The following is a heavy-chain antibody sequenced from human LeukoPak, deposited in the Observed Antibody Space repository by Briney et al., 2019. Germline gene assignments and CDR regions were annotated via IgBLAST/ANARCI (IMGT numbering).Heavy chain of an antibody. CDR1: GFTFSSYA. CDR3: ARGGDYYGSGSYAFDY. V-gene: IGHV3-30*04. D-gene: IGHD3-10*01. Sequence: PGGSLRLSCAASGFTFSSYAMHWVRQAPGKGLEWGAVISYDGSNKCYADSVKGRFTISRDNSKNTLYLQMNSLRAEDTAVYYCARGGDYYGSGSYAFDYWGQGTLVTVSS. J-gene: IGHJ4*02. CDR2: ISYDGSNK.